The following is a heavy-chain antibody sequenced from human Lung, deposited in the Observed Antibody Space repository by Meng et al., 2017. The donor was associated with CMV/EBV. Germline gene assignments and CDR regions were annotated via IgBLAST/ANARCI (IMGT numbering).Heavy chain of an antibody. D-gene: IGHD6-19*01. CDR1: GFSLANSRLA. CDR3: ARIVYSSVWYSEV. CDR2: VFSTGEK. V-gene: IGHV2-26*01. J-gene: IGHJ4*02. Sequence: SGPTLVXPTETLTLTCTVSGFSLANSRLAVSWIRQPPGKALEWLAHVFSTGEKSYSTSLKNRLTVSKDTSNSQVFLTMTNMDPADTATYYCARIVYSSVWYSEVWGQGTXV.